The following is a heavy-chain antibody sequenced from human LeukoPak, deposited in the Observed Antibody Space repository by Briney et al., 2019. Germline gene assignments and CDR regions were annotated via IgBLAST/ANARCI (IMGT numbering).Heavy chain of an antibody. CDR3: ARARRWELLRFDY. D-gene: IGHD1-26*01. CDR2: IYYSGST. CDR1: GYSISSGYY. Sequence: SETLSLTCTVSGYSISSGYYWGWIRQPPGKGLEWIGYIYYSGSTYYNPSLKSRVTISVDTSKNQFSLKLSSVTAADTAVYYCARARRWELLRFDYWGQGTLVTVSS. V-gene: IGHV4-30-4*08. J-gene: IGHJ4*02.